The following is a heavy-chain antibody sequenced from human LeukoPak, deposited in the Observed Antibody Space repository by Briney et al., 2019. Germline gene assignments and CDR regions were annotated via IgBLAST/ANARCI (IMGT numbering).Heavy chain of an antibody. J-gene: IGHJ1*01. CDR3: ARDSSYYDSSGYYYRRYFQH. CDR1: GFTFSSYG. Sequence: GGSLRLSCAASGFTFSSYGMHWVRQAPGKGLEWVAVISYDGSNKYYADSVKGRFTISRDNSKNTLYLQMNSLRAEDTAVYYCARDSSYYDSSGYYYRRYFQHWGQGTLVTVSS. V-gene: IGHV3-30*03. CDR2: ISYDGSNK. D-gene: IGHD3-22*01.